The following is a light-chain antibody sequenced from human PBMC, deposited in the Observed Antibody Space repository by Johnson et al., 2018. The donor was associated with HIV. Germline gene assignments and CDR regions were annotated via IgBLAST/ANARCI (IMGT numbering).Light chain of an antibody. J-gene: IGLJ1*01. CDR2: ENN. V-gene: IGLV1-51*02. Sequence: QSVLTQPPSASAAPGQKVTISCSGSSSNIGNNYVSWYQQLPGTAPKLLIYENNKRPSGIPDRFSGSKSGTSATLGITGLQTGDEADYYCGTWDSSLSVVFGTGTKVTVL. CDR1: SSNIGNNY. CDR3: GTWDSSLSVV.